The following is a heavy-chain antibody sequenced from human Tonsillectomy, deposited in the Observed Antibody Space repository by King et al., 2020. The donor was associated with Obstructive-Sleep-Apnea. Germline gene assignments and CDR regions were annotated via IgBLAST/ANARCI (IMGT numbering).Heavy chain of an antibody. D-gene: IGHD6-13*01. V-gene: IGHV3-30-3*01. CDR1: GFTFSSYA. Sequence: VQLVQSGGGVVQPGRSLRLSCAASGFTFSSYAMHWVRQAPGKGLEWVAVISYDGSNKYYAESVKGRFTISRDNSKNTLYLQMNSLRAEDTAVYYCAREEGSSSWSFDYLGQGTLVTVSS. CDR3: AREEGSSSWSFDY. J-gene: IGHJ4*02. CDR2: ISYDGSNK.